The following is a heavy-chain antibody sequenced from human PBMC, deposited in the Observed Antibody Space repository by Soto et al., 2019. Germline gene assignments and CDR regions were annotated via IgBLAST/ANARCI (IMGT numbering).Heavy chain of an antibody. V-gene: IGHV3-21*01. CDR2: ISSSSSYI. J-gene: IGHJ5*02. CDR3: ARDQYYYDSSGYYDH. D-gene: IGHD3-22*01. Sequence: PGGSLRLSCAASGFTLSSYSMNWVRQAPGKGLEWVSSISSSSSYIYYADSVKGRFTISRDNAKNSLYLQMNSLRAEDTAVYYCARDQYYYDSSGYYDHWGQGTLVTVSS. CDR1: GFTLSSYS.